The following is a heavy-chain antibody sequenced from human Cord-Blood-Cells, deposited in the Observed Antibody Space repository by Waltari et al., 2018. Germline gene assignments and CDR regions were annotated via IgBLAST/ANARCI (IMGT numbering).Heavy chain of an antibody. D-gene: IGHD7-27*01. CDR1: GGTFSSYA. Sequence: QVQLVQSGAEVKKPGSSVKVSCKASGGTFSSYAISWVRQAPGQGLGWMARIIPILGIANYAQKFQGRVTITADKSTSTAYMELSSLRSEDTAVYYCARGRKLGLFDYWGQGTLVTVSS. V-gene: IGHV1-69*09. CDR3: ARGRKLGLFDY. J-gene: IGHJ4*02. CDR2: IIPILGIA.